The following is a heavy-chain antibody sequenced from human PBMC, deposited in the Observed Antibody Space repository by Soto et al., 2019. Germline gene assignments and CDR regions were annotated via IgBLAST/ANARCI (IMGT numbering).Heavy chain of an antibody. J-gene: IGHJ4*02. Sequence: GGSLRLSCAASGFTFSSYSMNWVRQAPGKGLEWVSSISSSSSYIYYADSVKGRFTISRDNAKNSLYLQMNSLRAEDTAVYYCARWVATTAYYFDYWGQGTLVTVS. CDR2: ISSSSSYI. CDR1: GFTFSSYS. V-gene: IGHV3-21*01. CDR3: ARWVATTAYYFDY. D-gene: IGHD5-12*01.